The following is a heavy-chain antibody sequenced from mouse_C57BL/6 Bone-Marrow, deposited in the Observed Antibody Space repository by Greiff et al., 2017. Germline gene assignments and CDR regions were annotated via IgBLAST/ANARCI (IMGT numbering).Heavy chain of an antibody. V-gene: IGHV5-4*01. CDR2: ISDGGSYT. CDR1: GFTFSSYA. J-gene: IGHJ4*01. CDR3: ARDPSMDY. Sequence: EVKLMESGGGLVKPGGSLKLSCAASGFTFSSYAMSWVRQTPEKRLEWVATISDGGSYTYYPDNVKGRFTISRDNAKNNLYLQMSHLKSEDTAMYYCARDPSMDYWGQGTSVTVSS.